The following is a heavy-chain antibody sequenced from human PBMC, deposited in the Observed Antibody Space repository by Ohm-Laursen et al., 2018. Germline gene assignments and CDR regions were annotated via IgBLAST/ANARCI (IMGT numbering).Heavy chain of an antibody. Sequence: GSLRLSCAASGLTFSGYAMSWVRQAPGKGLEWVSVATGSGRYTYYRDSVKGRFTISRDNSKNTLYLQMSSLRVEDTAVYYCTKGLSGGTGHGNWFDPWGQGTLVTVSS. CDR3: TKGLSGGTGHGNWFDP. CDR2: ATGSGRYT. V-gene: IGHV3-23*01. CDR1: GLTFSGYA. D-gene: IGHD3-10*01. J-gene: IGHJ5*02.